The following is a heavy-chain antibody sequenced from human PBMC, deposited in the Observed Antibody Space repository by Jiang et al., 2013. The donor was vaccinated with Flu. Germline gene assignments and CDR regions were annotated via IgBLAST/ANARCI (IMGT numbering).Heavy chain of an antibody. V-gene: IGHV3-15*01. Sequence: QLLESGGGLVNPGGSLRLSCAASGLTFRNAWVNWVRQAPGKGLEWVGHIKSKTDGVTTDYAAPVQGRFTISRDDSRTTLYLYMNSLKTEDTAVYYCLAVPHSEDSGYVFKWRVVGYKQESAFDVWGQGTMVTVSS. J-gene: IGHJ3*01. CDR2: IKSKTDGVTT. D-gene: IGHD3-22*01. CDR1: GLTFRNAW. CDR3: LAVPHSEDSGYVFKWRVVGYKQESAFDV.